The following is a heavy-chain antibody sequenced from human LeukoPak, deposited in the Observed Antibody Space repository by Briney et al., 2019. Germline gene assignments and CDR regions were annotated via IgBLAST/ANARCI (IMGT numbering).Heavy chain of an antibody. CDR3: AREKYCTPTDCLHGRFYFNS. J-gene: IGHJ4*02. V-gene: IGHV3-30*04. D-gene: IGHD2-8*01. Sequence: GGSLRLSCAASGFPFSTYSMHWVRQAPGKGLEWVAVISSDGSNDNYANSVKGRFTISRDNSKNALYLQMNTLRAEDTAVYYCAREKYCTPTDCLHGRFYFNSWGQGTPVTVSS. CDR2: ISSDGSND. CDR1: GFPFSTYS.